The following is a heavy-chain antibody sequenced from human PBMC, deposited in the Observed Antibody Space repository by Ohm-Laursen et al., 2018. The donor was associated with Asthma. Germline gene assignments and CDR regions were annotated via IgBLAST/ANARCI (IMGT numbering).Heavy chain of an antibody. CDR3: AKDKGYSSSSRNDY. CDR2: ISGSGGST. CDR1: GFTFSSYA. Sequence: SLRLSCAASGFTFSSYAMSWVRQAPGKGLEWVSAISGSGGSTYYADSVKGRFTVSRDNSKNTLYLQMNSLRAEDTAVYYCAKDKGYSSSSRNDYWGQGTLVTVSS. V-gene: IGHV3-23*01. J-gene: IGHJ4*02. D-gene: IGHD6-6*01.